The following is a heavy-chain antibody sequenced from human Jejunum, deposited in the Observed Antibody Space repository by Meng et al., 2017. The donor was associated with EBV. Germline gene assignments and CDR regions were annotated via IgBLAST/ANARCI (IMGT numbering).Heavy chain of an antibody. V-gene: IGHV2-5*02. CDR3: ARRYGDYVRYFDS. Sequence: QITLKESGPTRVNPTGTLTLTCPVSGFSLSTSGVGVGWIRQPPGKAREWLAHIYWDENKRYSTSLRSRLSIMKDTSKSQVVLTMTNMDPVDTATYYCARRYGDYVRYFDSWGQGILVTVSS. CDR2: IYWDENK. CDR1: GFSLSTSGVG. J-gene: IGHJ4*02. D-gene: IGHD4-17*01.